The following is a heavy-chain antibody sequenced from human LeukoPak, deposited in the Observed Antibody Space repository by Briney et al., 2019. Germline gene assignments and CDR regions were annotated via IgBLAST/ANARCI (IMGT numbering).Heavy chain of an antibody. D-gene: IGHD5-18*01. V-gene: IGHV4-4*07. Sequence: SETLSLTCTVSGGSISSYYWSWIRQPAGKGLEWIGRIYTSGSTNYNPSLKSRVTMSVDTSKNQFSLKLSSVTAADTAVYYCARVDTAMAGGAFDIWGQGTMVTVSS. J-gene: IGHJ3*02. CDR2: IYTSGST. CDR1: GGSISSYY. CDR3: ARVDTAMAGGAFDI.